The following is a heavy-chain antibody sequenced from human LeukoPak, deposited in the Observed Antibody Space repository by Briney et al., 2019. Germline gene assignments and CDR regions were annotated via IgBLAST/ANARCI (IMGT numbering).Heavy chain of an antibody. J-gene: IGHJ3*02. D-gene: IGHD3-3*01. Sequence: SETLSLTCTVSGGSISSYYWSWIRQPPGKGLEWIGYIYYSGSTNYNPSLKSRVTMSVDTSKNQFSLKLSSVTAADTAVYYCARDRDILRYYDFWSGYIDDAFDIWGQGTMVTVSS. V-gene: IGHV4-59*12. CDR3: ARDRDILRYYDFWSGYIDDAFDI. CDR1: GGSISSYY. CDR2: IYYSGST.